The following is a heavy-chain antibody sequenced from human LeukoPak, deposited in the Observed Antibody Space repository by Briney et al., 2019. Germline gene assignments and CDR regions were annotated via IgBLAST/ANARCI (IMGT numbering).Heavy chain of an antibody. CDR3: ARDRVAAAGFDY. D-gene: IGHD6-13*01. J-gene: IGHJ4*02. V-gene: IGHV4-59*11. CDR1: GGSISSHY. Sequence: PSETLSLTCTVSGGSISSHYWSWIRQPPGKGLEWIGYIYYSGSTNYNPSLKSRVTISVDTSKNQFSLKLGSVTAADTAVYYCARDRVAAAGFDYWGQGTLVTVSS. CDR2: IYYSGST.